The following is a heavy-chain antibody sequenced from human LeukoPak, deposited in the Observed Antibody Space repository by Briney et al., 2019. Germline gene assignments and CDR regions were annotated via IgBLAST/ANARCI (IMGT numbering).Heavy chain of an antibody. Sequence: QPGGSLRLSCAASGFTFSSYWMSWVRQAPGKGLEWVSYISSSSSTIYYADSVKGRFTISRDNAKNSLYLQMNSLRAEDTAVYYCARNGGDYYYYYMDVWGKGTTVTVSS. CDR3: ARNGGDYYYYYMDV. J-gene: IGHJ6*03. CDR2: ISSSSSTI. CDR1: GFTFSSYW. D-gene: IGHD2-8*01. V-gene: IGHV3-48*01.